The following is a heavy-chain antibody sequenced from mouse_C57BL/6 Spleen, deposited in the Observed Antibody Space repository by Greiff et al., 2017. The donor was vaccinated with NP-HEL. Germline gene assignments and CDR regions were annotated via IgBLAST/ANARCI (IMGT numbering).Heavy chain of an antibody. CDR2: IYPGSGST. Sequence: VQLQQSGAELVKPGASVKISCKASGYTFTSYWITWVKQRPGQGLEWIGDIYPGSGSTNYNEKFKSKATLTVDTSSSTAYMQLSSLTSEDSAVYYCAKEGNYYGSSYWFDYWGQGTLVTVSA. D-gene: IGHD1-1*01. CDR1: GYTFTSYW. CDR3: AKEGNYYGSSYWFDY. J-gene: IGHJ3*01. V-gene: IGHV1-55*01.